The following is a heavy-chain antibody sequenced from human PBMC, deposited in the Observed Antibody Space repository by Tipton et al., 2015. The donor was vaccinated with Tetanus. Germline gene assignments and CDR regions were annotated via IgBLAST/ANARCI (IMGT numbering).Heavy chain of an antibody. CDR3: ARGSSPRVQEWFAPDY. Sequence: QLVQSGPEVKKPGSSVKVSCKASGGTFTNYALSWVRQAPGQGLEWVGGITPIFGTTNSAPKFQGRVTITADESTNTAYMELSSLRSEDTAVYYCARGSSPRVQEWFAPDYWGQGTLVTVSS. J-gene: IGHJ4*02. V-gene: IGHV1-69*01. CDR2: ITPIFGTT. D-gene: IGHD5-18*01. CDR1: GGTFTNYA.